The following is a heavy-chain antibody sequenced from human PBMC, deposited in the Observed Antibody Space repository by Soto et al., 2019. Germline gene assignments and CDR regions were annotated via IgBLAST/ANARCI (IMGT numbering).Heavy chain of an antibody. V-gene: IGHV1-8*01. D-gene: IGHD2-2*01. Sequence: ASVKVSCKASGYTFTSYDINWVRQATGQGLEWMGWMNPNSGNTGYAQKFQGRVTMTRNTSISTAYMELSSVTAADTAVYYCARGVVPAAHHYYYYGMDVWGQGTTVTVSS. CDR1: GYTFTSYD. CDR2: MNPNSGNT. CDR3: ARGVVPAAHHYYYYGMDV. J-gene: IGHJ6*02.